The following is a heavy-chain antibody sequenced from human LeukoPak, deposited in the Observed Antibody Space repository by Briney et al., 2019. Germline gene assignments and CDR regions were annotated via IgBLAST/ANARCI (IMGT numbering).Heavy chain of an antibody. CDR2: IYSGGST. CDR3: ARNAILVATEN. Sequence: PGGSLRLSCAASGFTFSSNYMSWVRQAPGKGLEGVSVIYSGGSTYYTDSVKGRFTISTDNSNNTLYLQMHSLRAEDTAVYYCARNAILVATENWGQGTLVTVSS. J-gene: IGHJ4*02. V-gene: IGHV3-53*01. CDR1: GFTFSSNY. D-gene: IGHD5-12*01.